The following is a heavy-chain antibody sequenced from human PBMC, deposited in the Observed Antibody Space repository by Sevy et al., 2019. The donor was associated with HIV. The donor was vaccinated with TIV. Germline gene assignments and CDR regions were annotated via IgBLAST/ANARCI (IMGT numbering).Heavy chain of an antibody. Sequence: GGSLRLSCAASGFTFSSSWMAWVRQTPGKGLEWVATIKNDGTEKYYVDSVKGRHTISRDNANNSLYLQMNRLRADDTAIYYCARDPGWGAIDYWGQGILVTGSS. CDR1: GFTFSSSW. D-gene: IGHD3-16*01. CDR2: IKNDGTEK. J-gene: IGHJ4*02. V-gene: IGHV3-7*01. CDR3: ARDPGWGAIDY.